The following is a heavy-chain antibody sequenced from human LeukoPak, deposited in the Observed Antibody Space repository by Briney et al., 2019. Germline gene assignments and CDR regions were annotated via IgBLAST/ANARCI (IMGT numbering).Heavy chain of an antibody. V-gene: IGHV4-30-4*08. J-gene: IGHJ3*02. CDR3: ARRHTYYYDSSGSIAFDI. CDR1: GGSISSGDYY. D-gene: IGHD3-22*01. CDR2: IYYSGST. Sequence: SETLSLTCTVSGGSISSGDYYWRWIRQPPGKGLEWIGYIYYSGSTYYNPSLKSRVTISVDTSKNPFSLKLSSVTAADTAVYYCARRHTYYYDSSGSIAFDIWGQGTMVTVSS.